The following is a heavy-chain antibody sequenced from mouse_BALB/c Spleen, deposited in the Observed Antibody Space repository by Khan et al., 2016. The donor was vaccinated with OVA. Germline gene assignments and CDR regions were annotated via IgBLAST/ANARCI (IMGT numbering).Heavy chain of an antibody. D-gene: IGHD2-4*01. CDR1: GFSLTNYG. V-gene: IGHV2-6-1*01. CDR3: ARQPYYHYNSMDY. Sequence: VQLLESGPGLVAPSQSLSITCTISGFSLTNYGVHWVRQPPGKGLEWLVVIWSDGSTTYNSALKSRLTISKDNSKCQIFLKVNSLQTDDTAMYFCARQPYYHYNSMDYWGQGTSVTVSS. CDR2: IWSDGST. J-gene: IGHJ4*01.